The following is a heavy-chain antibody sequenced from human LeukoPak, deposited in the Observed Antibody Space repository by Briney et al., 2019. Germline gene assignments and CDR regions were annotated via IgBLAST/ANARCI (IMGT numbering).Heavy chain of an antibody. D-gene: IGHD6-13*01. J-gene: IGHJ4*02. CDR2: INAGNGNT. CDR1: GYTFTSYA. Sequence: ASVKVSCKASGYTFTSYAMHWVRQAPGQRLEWIGWINAGNGNTKYSQKFQGRVTITRDTSASTAYMELSSLRSEDTAVYYCARDRGYSSSWWPVFDYWGQGTLVTVSS. V-gene: IGHV1-3*01. CDR3: ARDRGYSSSWWPVFDY.